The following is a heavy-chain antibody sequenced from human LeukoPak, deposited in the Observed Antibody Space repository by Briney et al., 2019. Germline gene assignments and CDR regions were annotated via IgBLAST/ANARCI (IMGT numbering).Heavy chain of an antibody. J-gene: IGHJ4*02. D-gene: IGHD5-12*01. V-gene: IGHV1-69*05. Sequence: SVMVSCKASGGTFSSYAISWVRQAPGQGLEWMGGIIPIFGTANYAQKFQGRVTITTDESTSTAYMELSSLRSEDTAVYYCASSGRGYSGYDSGFDYWGQGTLVTVSS. CDR3: ASSGRGYSGYDSGFDY. CDR2: IIPIFGTA. CDR1: GGTFSSYA.